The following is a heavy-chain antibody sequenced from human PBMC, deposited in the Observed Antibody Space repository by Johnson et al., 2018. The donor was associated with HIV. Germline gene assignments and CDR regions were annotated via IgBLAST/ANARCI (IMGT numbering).Heavy chain of an antibody. CDR3: ARDKYGVPSGTFDI. J-gene: IGHJ3*02. Sequence: VQLVESGGGLAQPGGSLRLSCVGSGFTFSSYDIHWVRQARGKGLEWVSAIGTAGDTYYPGSVKGRFTISRENAKNSLYLQMNSLRAEDTAFYYCARDKYGVPSGTFDIWGQGTMVTVSS. CDR2: IGTAGDT. D-gene: IGHD4-17*01. V-gene: IGHV3-13*01. CDR1: GFTFSSYD.